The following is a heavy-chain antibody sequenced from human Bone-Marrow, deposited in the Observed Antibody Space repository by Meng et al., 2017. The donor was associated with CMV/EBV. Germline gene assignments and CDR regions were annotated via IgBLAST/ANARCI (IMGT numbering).Heavy chain of an antibody. J-gene: IGHJ6*02. CDR2: IIPILGIA. V-gene: IGHV1-69*04. CDR1: GGTFSSYT. D-gene: IGHD2-2*01. Sequence: SVKVSCKASGGTFSSYTFSWVRQAPGQGLEWMGRIIPILGIANYAQKFQDRVTITADKSTSTAYMELSSLRSEDTAVYYCARDTCSHNSCYVGAVNYFFYGMDVWGQGTTVTGSS. CDR3: ARDTCSHNSCYVGAVNYFFYGMDV.